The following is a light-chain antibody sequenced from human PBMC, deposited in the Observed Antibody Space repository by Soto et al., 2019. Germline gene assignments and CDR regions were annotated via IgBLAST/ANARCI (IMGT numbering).Light chain of an antibody. Sequence: ELVMTQSPATLSVSPGEGATLSCRASQGIGNTLAWYKQKPGQTPRLLIYGASIRATGVPDRVSGSGSGTDFTLTISRLEPEDFAVYYCQQYGSSPRTFGQGTKVDIK. CDR2: GAS. V-gene: IGKV3-20*01. CDR3: QQYGSSPRT. J-gene: IGKJ1*01. CDR1: QGIGNT.